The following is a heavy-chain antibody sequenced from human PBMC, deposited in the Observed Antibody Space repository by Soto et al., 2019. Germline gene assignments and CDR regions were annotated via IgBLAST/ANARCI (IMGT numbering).Heavy chain of an antibody. V-gene: IGHV2-5*01. Sequence: SGPTLVNPTQTLTLTCTFSGFSLSTSGVGVGWIRQPPGKALEWLALIYWNDDKRYSPSLKSRLTITKDTSKNQVVLTMTNMDPVDTATYYCAHRNDYVWGSYRPSYYFDYWGQGTLVTV. CDR3: AHRNDYVWGSYRPSYYFDY. CDR2: IYWNDDK. J-gene: IGHJ4*02. D-gene: IGHD3-16*02. CDR1: GFSLSTSGVG.